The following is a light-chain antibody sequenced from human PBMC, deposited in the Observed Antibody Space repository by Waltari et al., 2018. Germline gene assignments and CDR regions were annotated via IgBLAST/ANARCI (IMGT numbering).Light chain of an antibody. V-gene: IGKV1-33*01. Sequence: DIQMTQSPSSLSASVGDRVTISCQASQDITNNLNWYQQKPGQAPKLLIYEASTLHTGVPSRFRGRGYGTDFTLIISRLQHEDVATYYCQHFENLPLTFGGGTKVEIK. CDR1: QDITNN. J-gene: IGKJ4*01. CDR3: QHFENLPLT. CDR2: EAS.